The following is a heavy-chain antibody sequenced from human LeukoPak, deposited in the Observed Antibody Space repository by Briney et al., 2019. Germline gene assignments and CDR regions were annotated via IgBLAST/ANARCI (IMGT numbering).Heavy chain of an antibody. CDR3: ARSSVDTAMVPLVHWFDP. J-gene: IGHJ5*02. D-gene: IGHD5-18*01. CDR2: MNPNSGNT. CDR1: GYTFTSYD. Sequence: SVKVSCKASGYTFTSYDINRVRQATGQGLEWMGWMNPNSGNTGYAQKFQGRVTMTRNTSISTAYMELSSLRSEDTAVYYCARSSVDTAMVPLVHWFDPWGQGTLVTVSS. V-gene: IGHV1-8*01.